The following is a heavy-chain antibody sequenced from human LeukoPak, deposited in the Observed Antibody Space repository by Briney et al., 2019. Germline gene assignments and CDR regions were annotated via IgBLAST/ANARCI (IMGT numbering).Heavy chain of an antibody. CDR3: ATTGTTTVMTVDY. Sequence: SETLSLTCTVSGDSISSSGYYWGWIRQPPGKGLEWIGSIYYSGSTYYNPSLKSRVTMSVDTSKNQFSLELSSVTAADTAVYYCATTGTTTVMTVDYWGQGTLVTVSS. J-gene: IGHJ4*02. V-gene: IGHV4-39*01. D-gene: IGHD1-1*01. CDR1: GDSISSSGYY. CDR2: IYYSGST.